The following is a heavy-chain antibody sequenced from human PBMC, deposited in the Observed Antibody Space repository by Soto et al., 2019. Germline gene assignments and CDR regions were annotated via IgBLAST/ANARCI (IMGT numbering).Heavy chain of an antibody. CDR3: ARTRHGLLWFGGQTPNYFDY. J-gene: IGHJ4*02. CDR2: INPSGGST. D-gene: IGHD3-10*01. CDR1: GYTFTSYY. Sequence: ASVKVSCKASGYTFTSYYMHWVRQAPGQGLEWMGIINPSGGSTGYAQKFQGRVTMTRDTSTSTVYMELSSLRSEDTAVYYCARTRHGLLWFGGQTPNYFDYWGQGTLVTVSS. V-gene: IGHV1-46*01.